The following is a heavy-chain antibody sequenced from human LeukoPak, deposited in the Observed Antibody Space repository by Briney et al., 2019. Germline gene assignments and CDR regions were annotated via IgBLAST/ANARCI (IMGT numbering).Heavy chain of an antibody. CDR1: GFTFSDYW. Sequence: GGPLRLSCATSGFTFSDYWLSWVRQAPGKGLEWMAFIRFDGTNKKYADSVKGRFTISRDTSKNTLYLQMNGLRAEDTAVYYCAKDKESGNYFDYWGQGTLVTVSS. CDR2: IRFDGTNK. V-gene: IGHV3-30*02. CDR3: AKDKESGNYFDY. J-gene: IGHJ4*02.